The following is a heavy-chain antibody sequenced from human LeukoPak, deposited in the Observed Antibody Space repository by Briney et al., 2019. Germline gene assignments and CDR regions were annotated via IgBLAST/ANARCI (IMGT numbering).Heavy chain of an antibody. Sequence: SETLSLTCTVSGGSISSYYWSWIRQPPGKGLEWIGYIYYSGSTNYNPSLKSRVTISVDTSKNQFSLKLSSVTAADTAVYYCARYDFNKYFDYWGQGTLITVSS. V-gene: IGHV4-59*01. CDR2: IYYSGST. CDR3: ARYDFNKYFDY. CDR1: GGSISSYY. D-gene: IGHD3-3*01. J-gene: IGHJ4*02.